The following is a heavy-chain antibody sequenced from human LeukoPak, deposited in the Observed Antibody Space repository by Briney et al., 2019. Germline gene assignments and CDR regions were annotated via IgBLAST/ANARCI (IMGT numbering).Heavy chain of an antibody. Sequence: SETLSLTCTVSGDSISSYYWSWIRQPAGKGLEWIGRIYTSGSTNYNPSLKSRVTMSVDTSKNQFSLKLSSVTAADTAVYYCAREVVPAAMAVYYYYMDVWGKGTTVTVSS. CDR2: IYTSGST. V-gene: IGHV4-4*07. CDR1: GDSISSYY. J-gene: IGHJ6*03. D-gene: IGHD2-2*01. CDR3: AREVVPAAMAVYYYYMDV.